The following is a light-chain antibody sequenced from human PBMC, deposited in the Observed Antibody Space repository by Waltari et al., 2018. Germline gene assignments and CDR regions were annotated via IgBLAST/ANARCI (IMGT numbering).Light chain of an antibody. CDR3: QQYFSSPLT. CDR2: WAS. Sequence: DIVLTQSPDSLTLSLGERATINCWSSQSLLYSSNNKNYLAWYQQKPGQPPKRLMYWASTRESGVPDRCSDSGSGTDFTFTISSLQAEDVAVYYCQQYFSSPLTFGGGTKVEIK. V-gene: IGKV4-1*01. CDR1: QSLLYSSNNKNY. J-gene: IGKJ4*01.